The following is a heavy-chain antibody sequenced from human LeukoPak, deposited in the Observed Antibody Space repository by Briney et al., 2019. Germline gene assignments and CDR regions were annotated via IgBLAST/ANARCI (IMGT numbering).Heavy chain of an antibody. CDR1: GYSISSGYY. CDR3: ARVGSGSSWPN. CDR2: IYHSGST. Sequence: SETLSLTCTVSGYSISSGYYWGWIRQPPGKGLEWIGSIYHSGSTYYNPPLKSRVTISVDTSKNQFSLKLSSVTAADTAVYYCARVGSGSSWPNWGQGTLVTVSS. D-gene: IGHD6-13*01. V-gene: IGHV4-38-2*02. J-gene: IGHJ4*02.